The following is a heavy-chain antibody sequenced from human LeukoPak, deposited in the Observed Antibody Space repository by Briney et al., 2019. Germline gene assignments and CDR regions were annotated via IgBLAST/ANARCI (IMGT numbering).Heavy chain of an antibody. V-gene: IGHV4-34*01. Sequence: SETLSLTCAVYGGSFSGYYWSWIRQPPGKGLEWIGEINHSGSTNYNPSLKSRVTISVDTSKNQFSLKLSSVTAADTAAYYCARGSRYDYVWGSYREHNFDYWGQGTLVTVSS. D-gene: IGHD3-16*02. CDR2: INHSGST. CDR3: ARGSRYDYVWGSYREHNFDY. CDR1: GGSFSGYY. J-gene: IGHJ4*02.